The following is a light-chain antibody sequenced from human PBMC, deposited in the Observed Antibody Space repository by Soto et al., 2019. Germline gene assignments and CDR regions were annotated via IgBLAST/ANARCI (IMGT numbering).Light chain of an antibody. Sequence: QSALTQSRSVSGSPGQSVTISCSGSSSDIGIYNYVSWYQHHPGKVPKVLIYDVNNRPSGVPARFSGSKSGNTASLTLSGLQADDEADYYCCSYAGRYTMVFGGGTKLTVL. CDR3: CSYAGRYTMV. CDR1: SSDIGIYNY. J-gene: IGLJ2*01. CDR2: DVN. V-gene: IGLV2-11*01.